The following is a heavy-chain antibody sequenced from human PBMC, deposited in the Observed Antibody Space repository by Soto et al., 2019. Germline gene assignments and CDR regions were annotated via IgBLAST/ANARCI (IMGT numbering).Heavy chain of an antibody. CDR3: AKDFGAHSWYSIYYYGMDV. D-gene: IGHD6-13*01. J-gene: IGHJ6*02. CDR2: ISWNSGSI. CDR1: GFTFDDYA. Sequence: GGSLRLSCAASGFTFDDYAMHWVRQAPGKGLEWVSGISWNSGSIGYADSVKGRFTISRDNAKNSLYLQMNSLRAEDTALYYCAKDFGAHSWYSIYYYGMDVWGQGTTVTVSS. V-gene: IGHV3-9*01.